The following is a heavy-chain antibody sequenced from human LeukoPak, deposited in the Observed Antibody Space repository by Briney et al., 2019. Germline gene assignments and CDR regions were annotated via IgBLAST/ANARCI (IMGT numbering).Heavy chain of an antibody. CDR1: GGSISSGSYY. V-gene: IGHV4-61*02. CDR2: IYTSGST. D-gene: IGHD2-15*01. Sequence: SQTLSLTCTVSGGSISSGSYYWSWIRQPAGKGLEWIGRIYTSGSTNYNPSLKSRVTISVDTSKNQFSLKLSSVTAAGTAVYYCARDSRDSDPKPFDYWGQGTLVTVSS. J-gene: IGHJ4*02. CDR3: ARDSRDSDPKPFDY.